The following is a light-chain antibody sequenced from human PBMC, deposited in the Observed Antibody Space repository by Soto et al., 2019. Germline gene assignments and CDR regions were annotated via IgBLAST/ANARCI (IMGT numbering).Light chain of an antibody. CDR1: QSVCSD. V-gene: IGKV3-20*01. J-gene: IGKJ4*01. CDR2: GAS. CDR3: QQYGSSPLD. Sequence: EIVIAQSPATLSWSPVERATLSCRASQSVCSDLAGYQQKPGQAPRLLIYGASSRATCIPERFSGSGYGKHSPLTISRVEHEDFAVYFCQQYGSSPLDLGGGTKVDI.